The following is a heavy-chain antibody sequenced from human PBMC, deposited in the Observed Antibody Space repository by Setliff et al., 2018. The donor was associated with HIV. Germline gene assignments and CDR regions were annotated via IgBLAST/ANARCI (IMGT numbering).Heavy chain of an antibody. J-gene: IGHJ6*03. D-gene: IGHD2-21*02. CDR1: GTPQTSDYY. CDR2: IYYSGST. CDR3: ARQYCGGDCHFYYYMDV. Sequence: PSETLSLTCTRRVSGTPQTSDYYWGWIRQPPGKGLEWIGAIYYSGSTYYSPSLKSRVTISVDTSKNQFSLNLNSVTAADTAVYYCARQYCGGDCHFYYYMDVWGKGTAVTVSS. V-gene: IGHV4-39*01.